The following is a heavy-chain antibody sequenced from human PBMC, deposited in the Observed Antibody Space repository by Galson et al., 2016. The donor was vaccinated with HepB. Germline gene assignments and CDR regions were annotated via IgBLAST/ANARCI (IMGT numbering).Heavy chain of an antibody. CDR1: GFSFSSHA. V-gene: IGHV3-48*02. Sequence: SLRLSCAASGFSFSSHAMDWVRQAPGRGLEWVSFITATSYTIWYADSVKGRFTVSRDNAKNSLYLQMNSLTDEDTAVYYCARGINHAFDIWGQGTMVAVSS. CDR2: ITATSYTI. CDR3: ARGINHAFDI. D-gene: IGHD2-15*01. J-gene: IGHJ3*02.